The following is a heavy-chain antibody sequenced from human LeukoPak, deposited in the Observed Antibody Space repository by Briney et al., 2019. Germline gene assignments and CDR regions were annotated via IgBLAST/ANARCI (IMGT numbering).Heavy chain of an antibody. V-gene: IGHV1-24*01. J-gene: IGHJ4*02. CDR1: GNTLTELS. D-gene: IGHD3-10*01. CDR2: SDPEDGET. CDR3: ARVNTGSSDY. Sequence: ASVKVSCKVSGNTLTELSMQWVRQAPGKGLEWMGSSDPEDGETIYAQKFQGRVTMTEDTSTDTAYMELSSLRSEDTAVYYCARVNTGSSDYWGQGTLVTVSS.